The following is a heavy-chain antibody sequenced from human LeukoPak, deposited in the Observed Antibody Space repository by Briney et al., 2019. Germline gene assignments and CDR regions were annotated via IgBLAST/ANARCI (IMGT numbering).Heavy chain of an antibody. Sequence: ASVKVSCKASGYTFTSYGISWVRQAPGQGLEWMGWISAYNGNTNYAQKLQGRVTMTTDTSTSTAYMELRNLRSDDTAVYYCARDRSSGSFYYYYGMDVWGQGTTVTVSS. D-gene: IGHD1-26*01. CDR3: ARDRSSGSFYYYYGMDV. CDR1: GYTFTSYG. J-gene: IGHJ6*02. CDR2: ISAYNGNT. V-gene: IGHV1-18*01.